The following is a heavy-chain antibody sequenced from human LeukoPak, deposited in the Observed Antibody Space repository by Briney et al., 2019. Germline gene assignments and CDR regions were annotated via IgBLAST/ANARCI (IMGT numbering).Heavy chain of an antibody. CDR2: VSAYNGNT. CDR3: ARVPWFGELFPRVLDY. Sequence: GASVKVSCKASGYTFTSYYMRWVRQAPGQGLEWMGWVSAYNGNTNYAQKLQGRVTMTTDTSTSTAYMELRSLRSDDTAVYYCARVPWFGELFPRVLDYWGQGTLVTVSS. D-gene: IGHD3-10*01. J-gene: IGHJ4*02. V-gene: IGHV1-18*04. CDR1: GYTFTSYY.